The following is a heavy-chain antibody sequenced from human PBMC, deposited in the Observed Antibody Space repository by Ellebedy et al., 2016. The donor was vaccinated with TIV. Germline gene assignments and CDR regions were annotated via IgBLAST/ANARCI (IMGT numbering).Heavy chain of an antibody. V-gene: IGHV3-7*03. CDR1: GFTFTTYA. J-gene: IGHJ4*02. CDR2: IKQDGSEK. D-gene: IGHD6-19*01. Sequence: GESLKISCAASGFTFTTYAMHWVRQAPGKGLEWVANIKQDGSEKYYVDSVKGRFTISRDNAKNSLYLQMNSLRAEDTAVYYGARDFDRLVFDYWGQGTLVTVSS. CDR3: ARDFDRLVFDY.